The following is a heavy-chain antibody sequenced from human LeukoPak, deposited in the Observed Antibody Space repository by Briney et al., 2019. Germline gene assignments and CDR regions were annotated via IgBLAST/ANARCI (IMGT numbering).Heavy chain of an antibody. CDR2: LSDTGAAT. CDR3: AKGGGEVFDY. V-gene: IGHV3-23*01. D-gene: IGHD3-16*01. Sequence: GGSLRLSCEASGFTFSSYAMSWVRQAPGKGLEWVSSLSDTGAATYYADSVKGRFTISGDNSENTVHLQMNSLRADDTAVYYCAKGGGEVFDYWGQGTLVTVSS. J-gene: IGHJ4*02. CDR1: GFTFSSYA.